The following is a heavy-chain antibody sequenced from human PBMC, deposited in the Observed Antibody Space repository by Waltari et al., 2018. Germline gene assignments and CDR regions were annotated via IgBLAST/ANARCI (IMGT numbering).Heavy chain of an antibody. J-gene: IGHJ4*02. CDR2: IYHSGST. Sequence: QVQLQESGPGLVKPSATLSLTCVVSGYSRSSGYSWGWIRQPPGKGLARIGSIYHSGSTYYNPSLKSRVTMSIDTSRNQFSLKLTSVTAADTAVYYCARHGTRITMTSSFHYWGQGTLVTVSS. V-gene: IGHV4-38-2*01. D-gene: IGHD3-3*01. CDR3: ARHGTRITMTSSFHY. CDR1: GYSRSSGYS.